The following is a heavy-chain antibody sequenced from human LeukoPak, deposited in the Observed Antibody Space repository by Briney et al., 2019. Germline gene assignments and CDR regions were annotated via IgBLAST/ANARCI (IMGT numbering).Heavy chain of an antibody. CDR3: ARQAYYSPSGSWTGFDF. CDR2: IHTSGGT. D-gene: IGHD3-10*01. V-gene: IGHV4-4*09. CDR1: GDSFGGYY. J-gene: IGHJ4*02. Sequence: PSETLSLTCTVSGDSFGGYYWTWIRQPPGKGLEWIGYIHTSGGTNYNPSLKSRVTMSVDTSKNQFSLKLTSATAADTAVYFCARQAYYSPSGSWTGFDFWGQGTLASVSS.